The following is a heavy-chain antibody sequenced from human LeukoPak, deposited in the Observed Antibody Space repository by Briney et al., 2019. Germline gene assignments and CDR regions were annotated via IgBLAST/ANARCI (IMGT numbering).Heavy chain of an antibody. D-gene: IGHD3-22*01. J-gene: IGHJ4*02. CDR1: GFTFSSYA. CDR3: AKDAFQDISAYYSPFDS. CDR2: IGGSGDNT. Sequence: GGSLRLSCAASGFTFSSYAMTWVRQAPGKGLEWVSAIGGSGDNTYYADSVKGRFTISRDNSKNTLYLQMNSLTAEDTAVYYCAKDAFQDISAYYSPFDSWGQGTLVTVSS. V-gene: IGHV3-23*01.